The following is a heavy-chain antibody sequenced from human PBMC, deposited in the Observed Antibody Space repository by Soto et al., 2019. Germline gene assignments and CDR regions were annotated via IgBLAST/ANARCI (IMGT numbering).Heavy chain of an antibody. CDR2: ISADGSNT. CDR1: GFMFSSHW. V-gene: IGHV3-74*01. CDR3: ARRTDAYNWADY. D-gene: IGHD1-1*01. J-gene: IGHJ4*02. Sequence: EVQLVESGGGLVQPGGSLRLSCAASGFMFSSHWMHWVCQAPGKGLVWVSRISADGSNTNYADSVKGRFTISRDNARNTLFLQMNSLTAEDTAVYYCARRTDAYNWADYWGQGTLVTVSS.